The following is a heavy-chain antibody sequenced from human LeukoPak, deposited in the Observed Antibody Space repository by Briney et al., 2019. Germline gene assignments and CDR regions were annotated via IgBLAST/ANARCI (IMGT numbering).Heavy chain of an antibody. V-gene: IGHV3-21*01. CDR1: GFTFSSYN. D-gene: IGHD3-10*01. CDR3: ARVYTYGSPTSYLEY. Sequence: PGGSLRLSCAASGFTFSSYNMNWVRQSPGKGLEWVSSISGSSSYIYYADSLKGRFTISRDNARNSLFLKMNSLRAEDTAVYYCARVYTYGSPTSYLEYRGQGTVVTVSS. CDR2: ISGSSSYI. J-gene: IGHJ4*02.